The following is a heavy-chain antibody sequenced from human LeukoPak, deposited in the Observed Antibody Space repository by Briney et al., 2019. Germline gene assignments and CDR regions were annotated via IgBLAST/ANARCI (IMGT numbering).Heavy chain of an antibody. V-gene: IGHV4-34*01. D-gene: IGHD3-9*01. CDR3: ARTPKRPINYDILTGYSPEYYMDV. CDR2: INHSGST. J-gene: IGHJ6*03. CDR1: GGSFSGYY. Sequence: SETLSLTCAVYGGSFSGYYWSWIRQPPGKGLEWIGEINHSGSTNYNPSLKSRVTISVDTSKNQFSLKLSSVTAADTAVYYCARTPKRPINYDILTGYSPEYYMDVWGKGTTVTVSS.